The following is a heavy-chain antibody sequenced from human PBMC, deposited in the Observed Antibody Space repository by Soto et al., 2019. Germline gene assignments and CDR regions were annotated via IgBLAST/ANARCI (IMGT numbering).Heavy chain of an antibody. V-gene: IGHV1-69*06. CDR1: GGTFSSYA. J-gene: IGHJ6*02. CDR3: ARGKVPYYYYYGMDV. Sequence: SVKVSCKASGGTFSSYAISGVRQAPGQGLEWMGGIIPIFGTANYAQKFQGRVTITADKSTSTAYMELSSLRSEDTAVYYCARGKVPYYYYYGMDVWGQGTTVTVSS. CDR2: IIPIFGTA.